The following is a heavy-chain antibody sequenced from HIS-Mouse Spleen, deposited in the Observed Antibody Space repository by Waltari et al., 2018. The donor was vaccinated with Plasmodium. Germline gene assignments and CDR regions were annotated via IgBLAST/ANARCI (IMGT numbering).Heavy chain of an antibody. J-gene: IGHJ4*02. CDR3: AKDRRSSSWYVDY. CDR2: IANYGSNK. Sequence: QVQLVESGGGVVQPGRSLRLSCAASGFTFRSYGMPWVRRAPGKGVGCVAVIANYGSNKYHADAVKGRFTISRDNSKNTLYLQMNSLRAEDTAVYYCAKDRRSSSWYVDYWGQGTLVTVSS. CDR1: GFTFRSYG. V-gene: IGHV3-30*18. D-gene: IGHD6-13*01.